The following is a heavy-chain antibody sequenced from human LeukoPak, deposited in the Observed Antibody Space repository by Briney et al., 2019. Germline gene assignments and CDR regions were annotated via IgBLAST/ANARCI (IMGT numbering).Heavy chain of an antibody. D-gene: IGHD4-17*01. CDR3: ARDLFAPDYGDYVNYYYGMDV. CDR2: IWYDGSNK. CDR1: GFTFSSYG. Sequence: GGSLRLSCAASGFTFSSYGMHWVRQAPGKGPEWVAVIWYDGSNKYYADSVKGRFTISRDNSKNTLYLQMNSLRAEDTAVYYCARDLFAPDYGDYVNYYYGMDVWGKGTTVTVSS. V-gene: IGHV3-33*01. J-gene: IGHJ6*04.